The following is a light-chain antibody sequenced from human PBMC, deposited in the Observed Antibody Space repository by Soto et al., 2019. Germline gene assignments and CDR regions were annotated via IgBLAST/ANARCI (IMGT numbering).Light chain of an antibody. CDR1: PSISYF. Sequence: DIQMTQSPSSLSASVGDRVTITCRASPSISYFLSWYQQKPGQAPKLLIYAASSLQSGVRSRFSGSGSGTDFTLTISSLQPEDFATYYCQQAHGTFGQGTRLDIK. CDR2: AAS. V-gene: IGKV1-39*01. J-gene: IGKJ5*01. CDR3: QQAHGT.